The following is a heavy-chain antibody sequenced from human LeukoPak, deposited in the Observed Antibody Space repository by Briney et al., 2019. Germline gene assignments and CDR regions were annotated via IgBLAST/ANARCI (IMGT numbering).Heavy chain of an antibody. CDR3: ARRTLDRYYTNGVGHTLDY. D-gene: IGHD2-8*01. J-gene: IGHJ4*02. CDR2: IIPSLGIA. V-gene: IGHV1-69*04. Sequence: SVKSSCKASGGTFSSYAFSWGLQAPGRGREWMGRIIPSLGIANYAQKFQGRVTITADESKSTAYMELSSLRSEDTAVYYCARRTLDRYYTNGVGHTLDYWGQGTLVSVSS. CDR1: GGTFSSYA.